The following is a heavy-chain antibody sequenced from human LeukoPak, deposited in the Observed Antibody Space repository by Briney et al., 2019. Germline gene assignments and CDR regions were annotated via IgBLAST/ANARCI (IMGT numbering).Heavy chain of an antibody. V-gene: IGHV4-39*07. D-gene: IGHD1-26*01. CDR2: IYYSGST. CDR1: GGSISSSSYY. CDR3: ARGSYRAMDRFDY. Sequence: PSETLSLTCTVSGGSISSSSYYWGWIRQPPGKGLEWIGSIYYSGSTYYNPSLKSRVTISVDTSKNQFSLKLSSVTAADTAVYYCARGSYRAMDRFDYWGQGTLVTVSS. J-gene: IGHJ4*02.